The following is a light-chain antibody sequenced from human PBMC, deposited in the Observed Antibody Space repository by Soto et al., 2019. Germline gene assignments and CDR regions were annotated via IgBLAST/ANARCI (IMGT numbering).Light chain of an antibody. V-gene: IGKV3-11*01. CDR3: QQRYSWTLT. Sequence: EIVLTQSPGTLSLSPGERATLSGRASPSVGSYLGWYQTKPGQAPRLLIYDASNRATGIPARFSGSGSATDFNLTISSLEPEDFAVYDCQQRYSWTLTFGGGTKVDIK. CDR2: DAS. CDR1: PSVGSY. J-gene: IGKJ4*01.